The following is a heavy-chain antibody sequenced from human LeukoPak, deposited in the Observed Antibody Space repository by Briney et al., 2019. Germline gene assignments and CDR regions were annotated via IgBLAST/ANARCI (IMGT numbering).Heavy chain of an antibody. Sequence: PGGSLRLSCAASGFTFSSYSMNWVRQAPGKGLEWVSSISSSSSYIYYADSVKGRFTISRDNAKNSLYLQMNSLRAEDTAVYYCARGRATMVRGVPSSLEFDPWGQGTLVTVSS. CDR3: ARGRATMVRGVPSSLEFDP. CDR2: ISSSSSYI. V-gene: IGHV3-21*01. J-gene: IGHJ5*02. D-gene: IGHD3-10*01. CDR1: GFTFSSYS.